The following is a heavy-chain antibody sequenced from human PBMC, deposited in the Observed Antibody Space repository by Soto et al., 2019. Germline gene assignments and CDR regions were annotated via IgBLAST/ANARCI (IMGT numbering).Heavy chain of an antibody. Sequence: SETLSLTCTVSGGSINSYYWSWIRQPPGKGLEWIGYIYYRGNTNFNPPLKGRVTISIDTSKNQFSLKLSSVTAADTAVYFCARVRGYSGSYYFDYWGLGTLVTVSS. CDR1: GGSINSYY. CDR3: ARVRGYSGSYYFDY. J-gene: IGHJ4*02. D-gene: IGHD1-26*01. V-gene: IGHV4-59*01. CDR2: IYYRGNT.